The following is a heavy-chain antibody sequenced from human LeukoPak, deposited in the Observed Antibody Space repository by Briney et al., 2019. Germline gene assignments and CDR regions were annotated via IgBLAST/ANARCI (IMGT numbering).Heavy chain of an antibody. CDR2: ISSSSSYI. J-gene: IGHJ5*01. D-gene: IGHD2-8*02. Sequence: GGSLRLSCAASGFTFSSYSMNWVRQAPGKGLEWVSSISSSSSYIHYADSVKGRFTISRDNVDNVVYLEMNSLGAEDTATYYCARVAVSGPTGWFDSWGQGTLVIVSS. V-gene: IGHV3-21*01. CDR3: ARVAVSGPTGWFDS. CDR1: GFTFSSYS.